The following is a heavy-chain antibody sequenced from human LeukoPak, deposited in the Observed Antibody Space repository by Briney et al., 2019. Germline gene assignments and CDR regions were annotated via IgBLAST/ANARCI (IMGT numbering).Heavy chain of an antibody. CDR1: GFAFSDHY. CDR2: IRDKGNSYNT. D-gene: IGHD3-22*01. V-gene: IGHV3-72*01. J-gene: IGHJ4*02. Sequence: GGSLRLSCAASGFAFSDHYMDWVRQAPGKGLEWVGRIRDKGNSYNTEYAASVKGRFTISRDDSKNSVYLQMNSLKTEDTAVYYCARVRYYYDSSGYYVNWGQGTLVTVSS. CDR3: ARVRYYYDSSGYYVN.